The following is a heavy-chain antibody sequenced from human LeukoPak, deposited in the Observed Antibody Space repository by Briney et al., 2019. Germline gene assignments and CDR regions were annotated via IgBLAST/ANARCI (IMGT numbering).Heavy chain of an antibody. CDR1: GFTFSSYA. CDR2: ISGSGGST. CDR3: AKGLEKVVVASYLDH. J-gene: IGHJ4*02. V-gene: IGHV3-23*01. D-gene: IGHD3-22*01. Sequence: GASLRLSCAASGFTFSSYAMSWVRQAPGKGLEWVSVISGSGGSTYYADSVKGRFTISRDNSKNTLYLQMNSLRAEDTAVYYCAKGLEKVVVASYLDHWGQGTLVTVSS.